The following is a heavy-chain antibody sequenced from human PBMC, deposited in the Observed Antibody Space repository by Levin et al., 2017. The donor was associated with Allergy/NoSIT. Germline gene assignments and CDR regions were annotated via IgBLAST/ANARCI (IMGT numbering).Heavy chain of an antibody. D-gene: IGHD1-7*01. CDR1: GGSFSGYY. CDR3: ARGLRNWNYQPFDP. V-gene: IGHV4-34*01. Sequence: SETLSLTCAVYGGSFSGYYWSWIRQPPGKGLEWIGEINHSGSTNYNPSLKSRVTISVDTSKNQFSLKLSSVTAADTAVYYCARGLRNWNYQPFDPWGQGTLVTVSS. J-gene: IGHJ5*02. CDR2: INHSGST.